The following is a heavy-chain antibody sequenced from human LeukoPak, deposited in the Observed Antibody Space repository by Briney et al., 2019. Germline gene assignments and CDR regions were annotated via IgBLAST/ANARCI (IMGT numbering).Heavy chain of an antibody. D-gene: IGHD2-21*01. CDR1: GYSFNNYW. Sequence: GESLKISCKGSGYSFNNYWIGWVRQMPGKGLEWMGIIYPGDSDTRYSPSFQGQVTISADKSTSAAYLQWSSLKASDTAMYYCARQIAPGTPIDYWGQGTLVTVSS. V-gene: IGHV5-51*01. CDR3: ARQIAPGTPIDY. J-gene: IGHJ4*02. CDR2: IYPGDSDT.